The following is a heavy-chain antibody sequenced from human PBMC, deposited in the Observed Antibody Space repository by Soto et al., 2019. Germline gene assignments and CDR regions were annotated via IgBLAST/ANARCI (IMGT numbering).Heavy chain of an antibody. Sequence: QLQLQESGPGLVKPSETLSLTCTVSGGSISNSSYYWGWIRQPPGKGLEWIGSIYYSGSTYYNPSLKSRVTISVDTSKNQFSLKLSSVTAADTAVYYCARLGGVGFGEPNNWFDPWGQGTLVTVSS. CDR3: ARLGGVGFGEPNNWFDP. J-gene: IGHJ5*02. CDR1: GGSISNSSYY. V-gene: IGHV4-39*01. D-gene: IGHD3-10*01. CDR2: IYYSGST.